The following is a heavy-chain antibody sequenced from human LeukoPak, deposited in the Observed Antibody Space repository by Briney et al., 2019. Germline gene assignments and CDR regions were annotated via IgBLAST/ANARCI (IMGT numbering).Heavy chain of an antibody. V-gene: IGHV3-48*03. J-gene: IGHJ4*02. CDR1: GFTFSTYE. CDR2: ITSYGSII. Sequence: PGGSLRLSCAASGFTFSTYEMNWVRQAPGKGLEWVSYITSYGSIIHYADSVKGRLTISRDNAKNSLYLQINSLRAEDTAVYYCARDLNFGNHNPYYFDSWGQGTLVTVSS. D-gene: IGHD1-14*01. CDR3: ARDLNFGNHNPYYFDS.